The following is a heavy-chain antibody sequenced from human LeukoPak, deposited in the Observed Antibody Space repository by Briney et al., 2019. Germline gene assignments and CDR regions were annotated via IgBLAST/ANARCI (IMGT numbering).Heavy chain of an antibody. CDR1: GGSFSSGSYY. V-gene: IGHV4-61*02. CDR3: AADDYFAFDI. J-gene: IGHJ3*02. Sequence: PSETLSLTCSVSGGSFSSGSYYWSWIRQPAGKGLEWIGRIYTSGSTNYNPSLKSRVTISVDTSKNQFSLKLSSVTAADTAVYYCAADDYFAFDIWGQGTMVTVSS. D-gene: IGHD2/OR15-2a*01. CDR2: IYTSGST.